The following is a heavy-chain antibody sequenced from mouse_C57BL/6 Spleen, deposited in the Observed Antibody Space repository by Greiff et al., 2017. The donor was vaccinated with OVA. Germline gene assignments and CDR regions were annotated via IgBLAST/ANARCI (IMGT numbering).Heavy chain of an antibody. CDR2: ISYDGSN. J-gene: IGHJ3*01. V-gene: IGHV3-6*01. Sequence: EVKLVESGPGLVKPSQSLSLTCSVTGYSITSGYYWNWIRQFPGNKLEWMGYISYDGSNNYNPSLKNRISITRDTSKNQFFLKLNSVTTEDTATYYCARIYYDYDGSWFAYWGQGTLVTVSA. CDR1: GYSITSGYY. CDR3: ARIYYDYDGSWFAY. D-gene: IGHD2-4*01.